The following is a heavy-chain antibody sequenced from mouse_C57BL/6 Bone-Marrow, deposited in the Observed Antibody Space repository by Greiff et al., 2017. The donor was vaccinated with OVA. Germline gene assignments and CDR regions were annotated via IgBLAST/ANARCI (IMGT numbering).Heavy chain of an antibody. V-gene: IGHV1-64*01. D-gene: IGHD2-5*01. Sequence: VQLQQPGAELVKPGASVKLSCKASGYTFTSYWMHWVKQRPGQGLEWIGMIHPNSGSTNYNEKFKSKATLTVDKSSSTAYMQLSSLTSEDSAVYYCARSYYSNYIWYFDVWGTGTTVTVSS. J-gene: IGHJ1*03. CDR2: IHPNSGST. CDR1: GYTFTSYW. CDR3: ARSYYSNYIWYFDV.